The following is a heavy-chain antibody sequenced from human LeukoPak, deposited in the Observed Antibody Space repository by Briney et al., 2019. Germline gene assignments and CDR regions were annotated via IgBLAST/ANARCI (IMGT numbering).Heavy chain of an antibody. CDR1: GFNFYNFW. V-gene: IGHV3-7*01. CDR2: IKQDGSET. Sequence: GGSLRLSCAASGFNFYNFWMTWVRQAPGKGLEWVANIKQDGSETYYAGSVKGRFTISRDNAKNSVSLQINTLRADDTAVYCCARDSGSRSSGLFDYWGQGTLVTVSS. D-gene: IGHD2-15*01. CDR3: ARDSGSRSSGLFDY. J-gene: IGHJ4*02.